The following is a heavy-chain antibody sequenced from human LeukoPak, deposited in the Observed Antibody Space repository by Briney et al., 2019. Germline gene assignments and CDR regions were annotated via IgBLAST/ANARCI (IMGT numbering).Heavy chain of an antibody. CDR2: ISSSGSTI. CDR3: ARYSATYYVAFDI. CDR1: GFTFSSYG. V-gene: IGHV3-48*04. Sequence: GGSLRLSCAASGFTFSSYGMNWVRQAPGKGLEWISYISSSGSTIYYADSVKGRFTISRDSAKNSLYLQTSSLRAEDTALYYCARYSATYYVAFDIWGQGTVVTVSS. D-gene: IGHD1-26*01. J-gene: IGHJ3*02.